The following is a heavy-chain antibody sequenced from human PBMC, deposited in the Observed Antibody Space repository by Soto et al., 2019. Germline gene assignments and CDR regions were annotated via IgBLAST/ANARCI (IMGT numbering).Heavy chain of an antibody. J-gene: IGHJ4*02. CDR1: GDSISTNNVA. V-gene: IGHV6-1*01. D-gene: IGHD2-2*02. CDR2: TGYTSKWYN. CDR3: ARGKYRPFNF. Sequence: PSQTLSLTCAISGDSISTNNVAWNWIRQSPSGGLEWLGRTGYTSKWYNDYAVSVRSRITINPDTSKNQFSLQLNSVTLDDTAVYYCARGKYRPFNFWGQGTLVTVSS.